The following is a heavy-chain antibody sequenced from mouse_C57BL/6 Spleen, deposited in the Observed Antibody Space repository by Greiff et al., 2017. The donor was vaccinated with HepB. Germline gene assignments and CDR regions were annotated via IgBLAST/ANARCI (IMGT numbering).Heavy chain of an antibody. CDR1: GYAFTNYL. CDR3: AREYGYDADLRFAY. CDR2: INPGSGGT. Sequence: VQLQQSGAELVRPGTSVKVSCKASGYAFTNYLIEWVKQRPGQGLEWIGVINPGSGGTNYNEKFKGKATLTADKSSSTAYMQLSSLTSEDSAVYFCAREYGYDADLRFAYWGQGTLVTVSA. D-gene: IGHD2-2*01. J-gene: IGHJ3*01. V-gene: IGHV1-54*01.